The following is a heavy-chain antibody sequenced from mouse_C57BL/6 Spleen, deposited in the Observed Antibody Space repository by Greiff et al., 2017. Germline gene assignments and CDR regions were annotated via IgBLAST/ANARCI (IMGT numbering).Heavy chain of an antibody. V-gene: IGHV5-16*01. J-gene: IGHJ2*01. CDR3: AMGPTVVADPYFDY. Sequence: EVHLVESEGGLVQPGSSMKLSCTASGFTFSDYYMAWVRQVPEKGLEWVANINYDGSSTYYLDSLKSRFIIAKDNAKNILSLQMSSLKSENTATYYCAMGPTVVADPYFDYWGQGTTLTVSS. CDR1: GFTFSDYY. CDR2: INYDGSST. D-gene: IGHD1-1*01.